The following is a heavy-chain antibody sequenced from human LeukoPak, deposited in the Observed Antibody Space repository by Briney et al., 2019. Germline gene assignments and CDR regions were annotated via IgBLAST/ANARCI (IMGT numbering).Heavy chain of an antibody. Sequence: GGSLRLSCAASAFTFSSHWMSWVRQAPGKGLEWVANINLHGSEKYYVDSVKGRFTISRDNGKNSLYLQLNSLRAEDTAVYYCARDYSGRDVGIDYWGRGTLVTVSS. CDR2: INLHGSEK. V-gene: IGHV3-7*01. J-gene: IGHJ4*02. D-gene: IGHD1-26*01. CDR3: ARDYSGRDVGIDY. CDR1: AFTFSSHW.